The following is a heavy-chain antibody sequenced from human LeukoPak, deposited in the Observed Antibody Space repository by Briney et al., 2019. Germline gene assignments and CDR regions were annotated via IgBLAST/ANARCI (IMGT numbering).Heavy chain of an antibody. CDR2: ISSSSSYI. V-gene: IGHV3-21*01. D-gene: IGHD3-9*01. CDR1: GFTFSGYS. J-gene: IGHJ4*02. CDR3: ARTQYYDILTGYFDY. Sequence: GGSLRLSCAASGFTFSGYSMNWVRQAPGKGLEWVSSISSSSSYIYYADSVKGRFTISRDNAKNSLYLQMNSLRAEDTAVYYCARTQYYDILTGYFDYWGQGTLVTVSS.